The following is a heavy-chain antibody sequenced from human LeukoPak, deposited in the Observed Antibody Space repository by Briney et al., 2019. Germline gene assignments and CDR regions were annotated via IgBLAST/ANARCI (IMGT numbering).Heavy chain of an antibody. V-gene: IGHV1-3*01. CDR1: GYTFTSYA. D-gene: IGHD2-15*01. Sequence: GASVKVSCKASGYTFTSYAIHWVRQAPGQRLEWMAWINADNGNTKYSQNFQGRVTVTRDTSASTVHMELSSLRSEDTAVYYCARDPRNVGLAPWGQGTLVTVSS. CDR3: ARDPRNVGLAP. CDR2: INADNGNT. J-gene: IGHJ5*02.